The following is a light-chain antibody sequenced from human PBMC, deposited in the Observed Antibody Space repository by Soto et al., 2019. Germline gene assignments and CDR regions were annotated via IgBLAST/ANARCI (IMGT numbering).Light chain of an antibody. J-gene: IGLJ1*01. CDR2: DVS. Sequence: QSVLTQPRSVSGSPGQSVTISCTGTSNYVSWYQQDPGKAPKLIIYDVSKRPSVVPDRFSGSKSGNTASLTISGLQAEDEADYFCCSFAGSYTSYVFGTGTKVTVL. V-gene: IGLV2-11*01. CDR3: CSFAGSYTSYV. CDR1: SNY.